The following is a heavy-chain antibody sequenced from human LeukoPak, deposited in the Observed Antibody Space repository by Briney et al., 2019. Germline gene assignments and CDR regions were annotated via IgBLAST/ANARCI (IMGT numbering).Heavy chain of an antibody. CDR3: ARGRDPRWSSLNYYFDY. V-gene: IGHV1-2*02. D-gene: IGHD4-23*01. CDR1: GYTFTNYG. Sequence: ASVKVSCKASGYTFTNYGITWVRQAPGQGLEWMGWINPNSGGTNYAQKFQGRVTMTRDTSISTAYMELSGLRSDDTAVYYCARGRDPRWSSLNYYFDYWGQGTLVTVSS. J-gene: IGHJ4*02. CDR2: INPNSGGT.